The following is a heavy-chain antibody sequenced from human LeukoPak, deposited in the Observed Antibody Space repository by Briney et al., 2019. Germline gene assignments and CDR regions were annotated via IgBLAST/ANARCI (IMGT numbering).Heavy chain of an antibody. V-gene: IGHV4-34*01. Sequence: PSETLSLTCAVYGGSSSGYYWSWIRQPPGKGLEWIGEINHSGSTNYNPSLKSRVTISVDTSKNQFSLKLSSVTAADTAVYYCARGGLLWFGLSRYYFDYWGQGTLVTVSS. CDR1: GGSSSGYY. J-gene: IGHJ4*02. CDR2: INHSGST. CDR3: ARGGLLWFGLSRYYFDY. D-gene: IGHD3-10*01.